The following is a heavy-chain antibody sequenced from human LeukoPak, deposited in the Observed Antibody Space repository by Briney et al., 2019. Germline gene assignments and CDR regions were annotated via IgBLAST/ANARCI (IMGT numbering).Heavy chain of an antibody. CDR1: GGSISSSSYY. D-gene: IGHD1-7*01. Sequence: PSETPSLTCTVSGGSISSSSYYWGWIRQPPGKGLEWIGSIYYSGSAYYNPSLKSRVTISVDTSKNQFSLKLSSVTAADTALYYCARGNWNYEDYWGQGTLVTVSS. J-gene: IGHJ4*02. CDR2: IYYSGSA. CDR3: ARGNWNYEDY. V-gene: IGHV4-39*07.